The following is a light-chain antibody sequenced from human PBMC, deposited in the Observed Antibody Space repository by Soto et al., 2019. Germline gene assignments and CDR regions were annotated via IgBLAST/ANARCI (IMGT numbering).Light chain of an antibody. Sequence: QSVLTQPPSASGSPGQSVTISCTGTSSDVGAYDYVSWYQQHPGKAPKLIIYEVSKRPSGVPDRFSGSKSGNTASLTVSGLRAEEEADYYCASEAVTDVFGTGTKVTVL. J-gene: IGLJ1*01. CDR1: SSDVGAYDY. CDR2: EVS. V-gene: IGLV2-8*01. CDR3: ASEAVTDV.